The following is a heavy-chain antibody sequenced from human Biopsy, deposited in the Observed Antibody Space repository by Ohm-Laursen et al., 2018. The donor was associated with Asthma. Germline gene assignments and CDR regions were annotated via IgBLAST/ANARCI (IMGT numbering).Heavy chain of an antibody. J-gene: IGHJ4*02. CDR1: GFTFSNYG. V-gene: IGHV3-30*18. Sequence: SLRLSCAASGFTFSNYGMHWVRQAPGKGLDWVAVMSYDDSQTRYADSVKGRFTISRDKSDNTLYLQMNSLTAEDTAVYHCAKDERAYYGSDSKYMQPVPLGDWGQGTVVIVSA. CDR3: AKDERAYYGSDSKYMQPVPLGD. CDR2: MSYDDSQT. D-gene: IGHD2-21*01.